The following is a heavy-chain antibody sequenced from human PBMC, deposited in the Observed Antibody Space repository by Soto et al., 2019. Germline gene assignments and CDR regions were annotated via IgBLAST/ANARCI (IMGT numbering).Heavy chain of an antibody. CDR3: ARVGGFGATTIDD. V-gene: IGHV4-39*01. D-gene: IGHD3-10*01. CDR1: GGSITSSSYY. Sequence: PSETLSLTCTVSGGSITSSSYYWGWIRQPPGKGLEWIGNIYYSGSTYYNPSLKSRVTISVDTSKNQFSLKLSSVTAADTAVYYCARVGGFGATTIDDWGQGTLVTVSS. J-gene: IGHJ4*02. CDR2: IYYSGST.